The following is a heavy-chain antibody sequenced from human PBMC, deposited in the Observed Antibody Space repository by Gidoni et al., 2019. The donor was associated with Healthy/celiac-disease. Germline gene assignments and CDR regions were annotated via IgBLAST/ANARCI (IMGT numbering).Heavy chain of an antibody. CDR1: GFTFSSYG. CDR2: IWYDGSNK. D-gene: IGHD5-12*01. V-gene: IGHV3-33*01. J-gene: IGHJ6*02. CDR3: ARDGGGYTEGMDV. Sequence: QVQLVESGGGVVQPGRSLRLSCAASGFTFSSYGMHWVRQAPGKGREWVAVIWYDGSNKYYADSVKGRFTISRDNSKNTLYLQMNSLRAEDTAVYYCARDGGGYTEGMDVWGQGTTVTVSS.